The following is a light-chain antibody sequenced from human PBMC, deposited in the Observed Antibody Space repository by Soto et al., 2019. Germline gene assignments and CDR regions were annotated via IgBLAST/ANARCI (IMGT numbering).Light chain of an antibody. J-gene: IGKJ1*01. V-gene: IGKV3-20*01. CDR1: QSVSSTY. CDR3: QQYGSSSWT. CDR2: GAS. Sequence: EIVLTQSPGTLSLSPGERATLSFSASQSVSSTYLAWYQQKPGQAPRLLIYGASSRATGIPDRFSGSGSGTDFTLTISRLEPEDFAVYYCQQYGSSSWTFGQGTKVDIK.